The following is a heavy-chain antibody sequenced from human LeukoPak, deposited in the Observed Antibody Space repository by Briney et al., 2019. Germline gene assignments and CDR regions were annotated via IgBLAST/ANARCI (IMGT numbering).Heavy chain of an antibody. D-gene: IGHD6-19*01. Sequence: DSVKGRIAISRDNSKNTLQLQINSLTDEDTAIYYCAREKTSSGGAFDIWGQGTMVTVSS. J-gene: IGHJ3*02. V-gene: IGHV3-30*09. CDR3: AREKTSSGGAFDI.